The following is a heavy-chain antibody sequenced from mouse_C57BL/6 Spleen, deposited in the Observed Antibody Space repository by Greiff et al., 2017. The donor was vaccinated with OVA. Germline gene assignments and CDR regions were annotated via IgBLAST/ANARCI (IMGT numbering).Heavy chain of an antibody. D-gene: IGHD2-2*01. CDR3: ARSMVTTGYFDV. V-gene: IGHV5-4*01. Sequence: DVHLVESGGGLVKPGGSLKLSCAASGFTFSSYAMSWVRQTPEKRLEWVATISDGGSYTYYPDNVKGRFTISRDNAKNNLYLQMSHLKSEDTAMYYCARSMVTTGYFDVWGTGTTVTVSS. CDR1: GFTFSSYA. J-gene: IGHJ1*03. CDR2: ISDGGSYT.